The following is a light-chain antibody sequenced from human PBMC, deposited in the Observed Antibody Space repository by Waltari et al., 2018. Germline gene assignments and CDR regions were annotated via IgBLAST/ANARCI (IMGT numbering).Light chain of an antibody. Sequence: EIVLTQSPGTLSLSQGERATLSCRASQSVSSSYLAWYQQKPGQAPRLLIYGASSRATGIPDRFSGSGSGTDFTLTISRLEPEDFAVYYCQQYGSSGWTFGQGTKVGIK. CDR2: GAS. CDR3: QQYGSSGWT. V-gene: IGKV3-20*01. J-gene: IGKJ1*01. CDR1: QSVSSSY.